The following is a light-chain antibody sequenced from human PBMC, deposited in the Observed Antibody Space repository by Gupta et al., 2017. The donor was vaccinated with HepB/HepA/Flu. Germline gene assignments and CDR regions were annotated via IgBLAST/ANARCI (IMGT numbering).Light chain of an antibody. Sequence: QSALTQPASVSGSPGQSITISCTGTSRDIGSYNLVSWYQQHPGKAPKLMMFEVNKRPSGVSNRFSASKSGNTASLTISGLQPEDEADYFCCSYASSGTLLFGGGTKLTVL. CDR3: CSYASSGTLL. CDR1: SRDIGSYNL. J-gene: IGLJ2*01. V-gene: IGLV2-23*01. CDR2: EVN.